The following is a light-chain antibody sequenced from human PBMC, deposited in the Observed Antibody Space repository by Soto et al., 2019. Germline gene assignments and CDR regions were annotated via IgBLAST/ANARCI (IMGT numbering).Light chain of an antibody. Sequence: QSALTQPASVSGSPGQSITISCTGTSSDVGDYNYVSWYQQHPGTAPKLMLYDVSNRPSGISNRFSGSKSGNPASLTISGLQAEDEADYYCSSYTSSSTLFGTGTKLTVL. CDR3: SSYTSSSTL. CDR2: DVS. V-gene: IGLV2-14*01. J-gene: IGLJ1*01. CDR1: SSDVGDYNY.